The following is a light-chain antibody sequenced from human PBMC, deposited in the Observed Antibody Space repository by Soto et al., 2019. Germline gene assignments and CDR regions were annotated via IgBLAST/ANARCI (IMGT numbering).Light chain of an antibody. CDR3: QQYERYST. V-gene: IGKV1-5*03. CDR2: KAS. Sequence: DIQMTQSPSTLSGSVVDRVTITCRASQTISSWLAWYQQKPGIAPKPLIHKASTLESGVPSRFSGRGFETEFTLTISGLQPEDSATYYCQQYERYSTFGQGTKVDIK. J-gene: IGKJ1*01. CDR1: QTISSW.